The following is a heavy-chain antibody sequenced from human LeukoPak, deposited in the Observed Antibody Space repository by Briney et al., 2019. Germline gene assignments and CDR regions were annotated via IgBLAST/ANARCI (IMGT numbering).Heavy chain of an antibody. CDR1: GFTFTTWW. CDR2: ISSSSYI. CDR3: ARHRGVVPFDY. J-gene: IGHJ4*02. V-gene: IGHV3-21*01. D-gene: IGHD3-3*01. Sequence: GGSLRLSCAASGFTFTTWWMSWVRQASGKGPEWVSSISSSSYIYYADSVKGRFTISRDNAKNSLYLQMNSLRAEDTAVYYCARHRGVVPFDYWGQGTLVTVSS.